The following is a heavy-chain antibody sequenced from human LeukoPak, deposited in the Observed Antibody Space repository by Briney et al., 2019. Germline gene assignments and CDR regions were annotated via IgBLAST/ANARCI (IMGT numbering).Heavy chain of an antibody. CDR1: GGSISSYY. D-gene: IGHD1-26*01. V-gene: IGHV4-4*07. Sequence: PSETLSLMCTVSGGSISSYYWTWIRQPAGKGLEWIGRIDPSGSTNYNPSRKSRFTMSVDTSKNQFSLKLSSVTAADTAVYYCARENSGSYREFDYWGQGTLVTVSS. CDR3: ARENSGSYREFDY. CDR2: IDPSGST. J-gene: IGHJ4*02.